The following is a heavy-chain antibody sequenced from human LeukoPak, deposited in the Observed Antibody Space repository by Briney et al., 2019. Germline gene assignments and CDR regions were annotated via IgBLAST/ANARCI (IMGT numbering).Heavy chain of an antibody. Sequence: ASVKVSCKASGYSFTSYAYNWVRQAPGQGLEWMGWISAYDGGTKYAQDLQGRVTMTTDTSTRTAYMELTRLTSDDTAVYYCATQRGSYLWGTDFDYWGQGTLVTVSS. CDR2: ISAYDGGT. CDR1: GYSFTSYA. CDR3: ATQRGSYLWGTDFDY. J-gene: IGHJ4*02. V-gene: IGHV1-18*01. D-gene: IGHD3-16*01.